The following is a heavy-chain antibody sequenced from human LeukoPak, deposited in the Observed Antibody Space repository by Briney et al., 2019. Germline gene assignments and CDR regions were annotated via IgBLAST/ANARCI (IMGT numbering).Heavy chain of an antibody. J-gene: IGHJ4*02. Sequence: PSETLSLTCTVSGGSISNYYWSWIRQPPGKGLEWIGYIYYSGSPNYNPSLKSRVTISVDTSKNQFSLKLSSVTAADTAVYYCARQFDGGLIFDYWGQGTLATVSS. D-gene: IGHD4-23*01. CDR1: GGSISNYY. CDR2: IYYSGSP. V-gene: IGHV4-59*08. CDR3: ARQFDGGLIFDY.